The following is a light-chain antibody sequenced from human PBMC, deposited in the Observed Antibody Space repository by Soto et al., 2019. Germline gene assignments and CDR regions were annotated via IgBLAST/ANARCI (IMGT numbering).Light chain of an antibody. J-gene: IGKJ5*01. CDR3: QQYGNSPQIT. CDR1: QSVGTY. CDR2: DSS. Sequence: EIVLTQSPGTLSLSPGERATLPCGASQSVGTYIAWYKQKPGLAPRLVIFDSSTRATGIPDRFSGSGSGTDFTLTISRLEPEDFAVYFCQQYGNSPQITFGQGTRLEIK. V-gene: IGKV3D-20*01.